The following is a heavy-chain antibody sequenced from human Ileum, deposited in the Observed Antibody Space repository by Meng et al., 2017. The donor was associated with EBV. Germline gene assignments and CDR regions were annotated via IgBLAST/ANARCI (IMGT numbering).Heavy chain of an antibody. V-gene: IGHV1-8*01. CDR2: MNSYTGNA. J-gene: IGHJ5*02. CDR1: GYTFINHD. Sequence: QVHLVQSWAGLKKPGASVKVSCKASGYTFINHDINWVRQAAGQGLESIGWMNSYTGNAGYAQKFRGRVTMTRDTSINTAYLEVISLTSEDTAVYYCARGSGAGGRDWFDPWGQGTLVTVSS. CDR3: ARGSGAGGRDWFDP. D-gene: IGHD3-16*01.